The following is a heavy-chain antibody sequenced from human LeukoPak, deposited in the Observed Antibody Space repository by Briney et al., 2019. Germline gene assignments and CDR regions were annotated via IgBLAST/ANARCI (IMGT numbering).Heavy chain of an antibody. D-gene: IGHD6-19*01. V-gene: IGHV1-46*01. J-gene: IGHJ3*01. CDR1: GYTFTSYY. CDR3: ARSDTSSGWSGDAFDF. Sequence: GGSLRLSCKASGYTFTSYYMHWVRQAPGQGLEWMGIINPSGGSTSYAQKFQGRVTMTRDMSTSTVYMELSSLRSEDTAVYYCARSDTSSGWSGDAFDFWGQGTMVTVSS. CDR2: INPSGGST.